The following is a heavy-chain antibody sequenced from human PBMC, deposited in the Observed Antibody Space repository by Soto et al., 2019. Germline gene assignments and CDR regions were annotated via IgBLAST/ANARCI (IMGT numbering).Heavy chain of an antibody. CDR1: GYTFSNFG. J-gene: IGHJ4*02. CDR3: ARDHIEYYVSSVVNWDY. V-gene: IGHV1-18*01. CDR2: ISYIGNT. Sequence: QVQLVQSGGEVKKPGASVKVSCKASGYTFSNFGISWVRQVPGQGLEWMGWISYIGNTNYAQKLQGRVTMTTDTSTSTAYMELRSLRSDDTAVYYCARDHIEYYVSSVVNWDYWGQGTQVTVSS. D-gene: IGHD3-22*01.